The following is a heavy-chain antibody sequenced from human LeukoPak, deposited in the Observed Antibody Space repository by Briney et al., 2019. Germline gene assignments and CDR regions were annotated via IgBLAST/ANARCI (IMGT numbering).Heavy chain of an antibody. CDR3: ARASRWGDLSLGY. V-gene: IGHV4-31*03. CDR1: GGXISSGGLY. J-gene: IGHJ4*02. D-gene: IGHD3-16*02. Sequence: SETLSLTCTVSGGXISSGGLYWGWIRQYPGKGLEWIGYISYSGTTYYNPSLKSRVTISVGTYKNHFSLELSSVTAADTAVYYCARASRWGDLSLGYWGQGTLVTVSS. CDR2: ISYSGTT.